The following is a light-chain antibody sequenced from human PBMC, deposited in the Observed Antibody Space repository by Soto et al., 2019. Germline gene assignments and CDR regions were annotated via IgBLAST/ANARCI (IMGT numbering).Light chain of an antibody. Sequence: QSALTQPASVSGSPGQSITISCTGTSSDVGAYNYVSWYQQRPGKVPKLMIYDVNNRPSGVSNRFSGSKSGDTASLTISGLQAEDEGDYYCSSHTTGSTQVFGTGTKLTVL. CDR3: SSHTTGSTQV. V-gene: IGLV2-14*01. CDR1: SSDVGAYNY. J-gene: IGLJ1*01. CDR2: DVN.